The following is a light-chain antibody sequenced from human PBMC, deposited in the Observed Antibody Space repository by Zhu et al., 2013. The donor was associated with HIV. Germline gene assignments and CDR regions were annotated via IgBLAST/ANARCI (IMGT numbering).Light chain of an antibody. V-gene: IGKV3-15*01. CDR1: QSVSVN. Sequence: EIVMTQSPGTLSLSPGERATLSCRASQSVSVNLAWFQMKPGQAPKVLIYGASTRATGIPARFSGSGSGTEFTLTISSLHPDDIATYYCQHFNPHMWTFGQGTRVEVK. CDR2: GAS. J-gene: IGKJ1*01. CDR3: QHFNPHMWT.